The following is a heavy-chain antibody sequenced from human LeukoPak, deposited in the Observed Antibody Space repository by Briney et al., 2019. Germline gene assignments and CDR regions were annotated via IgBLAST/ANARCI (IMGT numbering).Heavy chain of an antibody. CDR2: IYSGGST. CDR1: GFTVSSNY. Sequence: GGSLRLSCAASGFTVSSNYMSWVRQAPGKGLEWVSVIYSGGSTYYADSVKGRFTISRHNSKNTLYLQMNSLIAEDMAVYYCARVGSITIFGVAREDWFDPWGQGTLVTVSS. CDR3: ARVGSITIFGVAREDWFDP. D-gene: IGHD3-3*01. V-gene: IGHV3-53*04. J-gene: IGHJ5*02.